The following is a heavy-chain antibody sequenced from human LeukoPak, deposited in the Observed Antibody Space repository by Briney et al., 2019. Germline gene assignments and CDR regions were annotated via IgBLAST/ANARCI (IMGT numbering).Heavy chain of an antibody. CDR1: RFTFSRYG. Sequence: PGGSLRLSCAASRFTFSRYGMHWVRQAPGKGLEWVAVISYDGSNKYYVDSVKGRFTISRDNSKNTLYLQMNSLRAEDTAVYYCARDWFHAIDYWGQGTLVTVSS. CDR2: ISYDGSNK. V-gene: IGHV3-30*03. CDR3: ARDWFHAIDY. D-gene: IGHD2/OR15-2a*01. J-gene: IGHJ4*02.